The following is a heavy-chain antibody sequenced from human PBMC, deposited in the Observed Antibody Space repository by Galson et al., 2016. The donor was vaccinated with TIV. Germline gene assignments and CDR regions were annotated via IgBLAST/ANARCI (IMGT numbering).Heavy chain of an antibody. J-gene: IGHJ4*02. CDR3: VTVAAYGYAWDDYKPV. D-gene: IGHD5-12*01. CDR2: IDPSDSYT. V-gene: IGHV5-10-1*01. CDR1: GYRFGGSW. Sequence: QSGAEVKKPGESLRISCKGSGYRFGGSWISWVRRMPGQGLDFMGRIDPSDSYTNYSPSFQGHVTISADKSTGTAYLQWSSLRSSDTAIYYCVTVAAYGYAWDDYKPVWGRGTLVTVSS.